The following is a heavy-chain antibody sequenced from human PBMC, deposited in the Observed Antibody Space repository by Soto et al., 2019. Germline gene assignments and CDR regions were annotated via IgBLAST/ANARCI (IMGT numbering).Heavy chain of an antibody. J-gene: IGHJ6*02. CDR3: ARDPRPPSGWLGFWEYGMDV. CDR2: VNPDNGGT. V-gene: IGHV1-2*02. CDR1: GYTFTGNY. D-gene: IGHD3-3*01. Sequence: GASVKVSCKASGYTFTGNYIHWVRQAPGQGLEWMGWVNPDNGGTTSAEKFQGGVTMTRDTFVTTAYMELYRLTSDDTAVYYCARDPRPPSGWLGFWEYGMDVWGQETTVTVSS.